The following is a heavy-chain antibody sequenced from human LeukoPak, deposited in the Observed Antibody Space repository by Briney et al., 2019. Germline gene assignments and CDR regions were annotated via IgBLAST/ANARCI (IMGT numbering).Heavy chain of an antibody. V-gene: IGHV3-7*01. CDR3: VTGGGSFDS. J-gene: IGHJ4*02. CDR2: IKYDGSGK. CDR1: GFTFSGFC. Sequence: PGRCLRLSCAASGFTFSGFCTSWVRQAPTKGLEWVANIKYDGSGKRYVDSVKGRFTVSRDISNNSLYLKMNSLRAEETAVYSCVTGGGSFDSWGQGTLVTVSS. D-gene: IGHD1-26*01.